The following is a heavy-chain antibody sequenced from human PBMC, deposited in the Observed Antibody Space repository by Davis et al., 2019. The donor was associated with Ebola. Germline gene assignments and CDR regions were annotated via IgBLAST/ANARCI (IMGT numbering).Heavy chain of an antibody. CDR2: IKQDGSEK. V-gene: IGHV3-7*01. Sequence: PGGSLRLSCAASGFTFSSYWMSWVRQAPGKGLEWVANIKQDGSEKYYVDSVKGRFTISRDNAKNSLYLQMNSLRAEDTAVYYCASLGTMVQAGYYYYGMDVWGQGTTVTVSS. D-gene: IGHD3-10*01. CDR1: GFTFSSYW. J-gene: IGHJ6*02. CDR3: ASLGTMVQAGYYYYGMDV.